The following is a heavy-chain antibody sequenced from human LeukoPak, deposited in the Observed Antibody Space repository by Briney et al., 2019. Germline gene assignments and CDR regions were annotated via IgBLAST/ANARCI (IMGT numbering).Heavy chain of an antibody. CDR1: GFTFSSYS. J-gene: IGHJ3*02. Sequence: PGGSLRLSCAASGFTFSSYSMNWVRQAPGKGLEWVSYISSSSSTIYYADSVKGRFTISRDNAKNSLYLQMNSLRAEDTAVYYCARADTAMVTKPDAFDIWGQGTMVTVSS. V-gene: IGHV3-48*01. D-gene: IGHD5-18*01. CDR3: ARADTAMVTKPDAFDI. CDR2: ISSSSSTI.